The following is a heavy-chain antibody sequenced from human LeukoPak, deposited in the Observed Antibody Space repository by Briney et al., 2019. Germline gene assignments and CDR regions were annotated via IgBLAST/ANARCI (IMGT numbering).Heavy chain of an antibody. CDR2: LSSSSTYI. D-gene: IGHD4-17*01. V-gene: IGHV3-21*01. CDR3: ARASDSGDYFSGMDV. Sequence: GGSLRLSCAASGFTFGSYSMNWVRQPPGKRLEWVSSLSSSSTYIYYADSVKGRFTISRDNAKNSVYLQMNSLRAEDTAVYYCARASDSGDYFSGMDVWGQGTTVTVSS. CDR1: GFTFGSYS. J-gene: IGHJ6*02.